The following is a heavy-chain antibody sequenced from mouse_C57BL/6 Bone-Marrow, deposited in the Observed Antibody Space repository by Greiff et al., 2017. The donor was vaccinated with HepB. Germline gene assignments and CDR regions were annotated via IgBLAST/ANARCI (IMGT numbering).Heavy chain of an antibody. CDR3: ARRGVTPDYYAMDY. Sequence: EVNLVDSGGGLVQPGGSLKLSCAASGFTFSDYYMYWVRQTPEKRLEWVAYISNGGGSTYYPDTVKGRFTISRDNAKNTLYLQMSRLKSEDTAMYYCARRGVTPDYYAMDYWGQGTSVTVSS. CDR1: GFTFSDYY. D-gene: IGHD2-2*01. CDR2: ISNGGGST. J-gene: IGHJ4*01. V-gene: IGHV5-12*01.